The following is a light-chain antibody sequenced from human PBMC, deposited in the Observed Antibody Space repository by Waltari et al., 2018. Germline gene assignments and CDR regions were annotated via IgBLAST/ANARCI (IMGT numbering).Light chain of an antibody. CDR2: GAS. CDR1: QIVSSTY. J-gene: IGKJ5*01. Sequence: EIVLTQFPGTLSLSPGDRATLSCRASQIVSSTYLAWYQQKPGQAPRLLISGASSRATGIPDRFSGSGSATDFTLTISRLEPEDFAVYYCQQYGDSPITFGQGTRLEIK. V-gene: IGKV3-20*01. CDR3: QQYGDSPIT.